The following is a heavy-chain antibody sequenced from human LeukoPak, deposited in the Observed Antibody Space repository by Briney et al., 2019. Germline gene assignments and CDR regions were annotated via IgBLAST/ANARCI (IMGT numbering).Heavy chain of an antibody. CDR2: IKQDGNEK. V-gene: IGHV3-7*01. CDR3: ASSYYGFWSCYHDSFDI. CDR1: GFTFSIHW. J-gene: IGHJ3*02. Sequence: GVSLRLSCAASGFTFSIHWMIWVRQAPGKGLEWVANIKQDGNEKYYEDSVKGRFTIYRDNAKNSLYLQMNSLRAEDTAVYYCASSYYGFWSCYHDSFDIWGQGTMVTVSS. D-gene: IGHD3-3*01.